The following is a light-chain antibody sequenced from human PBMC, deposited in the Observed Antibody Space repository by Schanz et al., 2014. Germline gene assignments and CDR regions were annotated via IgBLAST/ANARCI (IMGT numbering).Light chain of an antibody. CDR3: SSYTSSTTFV. J-gene: IGLJ2*01. V-gene: IGLV2-14*01. CDR2: EVS. CDR1: SSDIGGYNY. Sequence: QSALTQPASVSGSPGQSITISCTGTSSDIGGYNYVSWYQQHPGKAPKVMIYEVSKRPSGVPDRFSGSKSGNTASLTISGLQAEDEADYYCSSYTSSTTFVFGGGTKLTVL.